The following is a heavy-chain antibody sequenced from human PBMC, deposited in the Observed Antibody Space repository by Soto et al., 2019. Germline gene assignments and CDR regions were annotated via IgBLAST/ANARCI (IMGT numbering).Heavy chain of an antibody. CDR2: INHSGST. Sequence: SETLSLTCAVYGGSVSGYYWSWIRQPPGKGLEWIGEINHSGSTNYNPSLKSRVTISVDTSKNQFSLKLSSVTAADTAVYYCARGSSSWYDAFDIWGQGTMVTVSS. V-gene: IGHV4-34*01. D-gene: IGHD6-13*01. J-gene: IGHJ3*02. CDR1: GGSVSGYY. CDR3: ARGSSSWYDAFDI.